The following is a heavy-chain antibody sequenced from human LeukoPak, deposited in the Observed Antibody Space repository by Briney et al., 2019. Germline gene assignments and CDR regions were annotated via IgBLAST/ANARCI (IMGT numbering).Heavy chain of an antibody. CDR3: ARARRGYSYGTNFYYFDY. V-gene: IGHV1-8*01. CDR1: GYTFTSYD. D-gene: IGHD5-18*01. J-gene: IGHJ4*02. Sequence: ASVKVSCKASGYTFTSYDINWVRQATGQGLEWMGWMDPNSGNTGYAQKFQGRVTMTRNTSISTAYMELCSLRSEDTAVYYCARARRGYSYGTNFYYFDYWGQGTLVTVSS. CDR2: MDPNSGNT.